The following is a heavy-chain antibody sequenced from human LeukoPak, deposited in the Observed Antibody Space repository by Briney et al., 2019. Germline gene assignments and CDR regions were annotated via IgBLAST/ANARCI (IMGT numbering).Heavy chain of an antibody. CDR3: TRSREYDILTGLGPSFDY. V-gene: IGHV4-4*02. Sequence: SGTLSLTCAVSGGSISSSNWWSWVRQPPGKGLEWIGEIYHSGSTNYNPSLKSRVTISVDKSKNQFSLKLSSVTAADTAVYYCTRSREYDILTGLGPSFDYWGQGTLVTVSS. CDR1: GGSISSSNW. D-gene: IGHD3-9*01. J-gene: IGHJ4*02. CDR2: IYHSGST.